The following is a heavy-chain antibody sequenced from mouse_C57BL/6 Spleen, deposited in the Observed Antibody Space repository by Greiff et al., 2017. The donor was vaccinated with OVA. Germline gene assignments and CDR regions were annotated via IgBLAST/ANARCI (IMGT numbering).Heavy chain of an antibody. D-gene: IGHD1-1*01. CDR2: ISDGGSYT. V-gene: IGHV5-4*03. Sequence: EVMLVESGGGLVKPGGSLKLSCAASGFTFSSYAMSWVRQTPEKRLEWVATISDGGSYTYYPDNVKGRVTISRDNAKNNLYLQMSHLKSEDTAMYYCARGNYYYGSSYNFDYWGQGTTLTVSS. CDR1: GFTFSSYA. CDR3: ARGNYYYGSSYNFDY. J-gene: IGHJ2*01.